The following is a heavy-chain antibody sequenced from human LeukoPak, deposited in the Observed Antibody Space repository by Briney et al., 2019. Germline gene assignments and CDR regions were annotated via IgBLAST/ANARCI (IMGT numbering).Heavy chain of an antibody. CDR2: IYYSGST. D-gene: IGHD1-1*01. J-gene: IGHJ5*02. CDR3: ARLRRDYNRFDP. CDR1: GGSMSISSYY. Sequence: KPSETLSLTCTVSGGSMSISSYYWGWIRQPPGKGLEWIGNIYYSGSTYYNPSLKSRVTISVDTSKNRFSLKLSSVTAADTAVYYCARLRRDYNRFDPWGQGTLVTVSS. V-gene: IGHV4-39*01.